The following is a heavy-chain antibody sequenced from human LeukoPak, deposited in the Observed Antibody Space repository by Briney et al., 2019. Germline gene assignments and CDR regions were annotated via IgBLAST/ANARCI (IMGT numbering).Heavy chain of an antibody. J-gene: IGHJ5*02. CDR3: ARVGCSSTSCYNNWFDP. CDR2: IYTSGST. V-gene: IGHV4-4*07. Sequence: SETLSLTCTVSGGSISSYYWSWIRQPAGKGLEWIGRIYTSGSTNYNPSLKSRVTMSVDTSKNQFSLKLSSVTAADTAVYYCARVGCSSTSCYNNWFDPWGQGTLVTVSS. CDR1: GGSISSYY. D-gene: IGHD2-2*02.